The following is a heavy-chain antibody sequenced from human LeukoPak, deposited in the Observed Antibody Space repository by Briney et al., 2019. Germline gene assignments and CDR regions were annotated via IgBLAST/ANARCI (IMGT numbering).Heavy chain of an antibody. V-gene: IGHV3-20*04. CDR3: AREGLRVWYFDL. CDR1: GFTFDDYG. J-gene: IGHJ2*01. Sequence: GGSLRLSCAASGFTFDDYGMSWVRQAPGKGLEWVSGINWNGGSTGYADSVKGRFTISRDSAKNSLYPQMNSLRAEDTALYYCAREGLRVWYFDLWGRGTLVTVSS. D-gene: IGHD5-12*01. CDR2: INWNGGST.